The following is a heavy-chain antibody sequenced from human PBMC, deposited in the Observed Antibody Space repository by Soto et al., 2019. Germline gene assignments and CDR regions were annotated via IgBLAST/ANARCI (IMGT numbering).Heavy chain of an antibody. J-gene: IGHJ4*02. CDR1: GYTFTSYD. CDR3: ARGLWRSDYIWGSHGYYFDY. Sequence: ASVKVSCKASGYTFTSYDINWVRQATGQGLEWMGWMNPNSGNTGYAQKFQGRVTMTRNTSISTAYMELSSLRSEDTAVYYCARGLWRSDYIWGSHGYYFDYWGQGTLVTVSS. D-gene: IGHD3-16*02. V-gene: IGHV1-8*01. CDR2: MNPNSGNT.